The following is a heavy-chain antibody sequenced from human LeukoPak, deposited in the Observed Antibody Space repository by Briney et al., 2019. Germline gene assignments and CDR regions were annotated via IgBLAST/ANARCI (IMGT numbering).Heavy chain of an antibody. D-gene: IGHD3-3*01. CDR2: IWYDGSNK. CDR1: GFTFSSYG. Sequence: PGGSLRLSCAASGFTFSSYGMHWVRQAPGKGLEWVAVIWYDGSNKYYADSVKGRFTISRDNSKNTLYLQMNSLRAEDTAVYYCARDGTGNYDFWSGYYVDAFDIWGQGTMVTVSS. V-gene: IGHV3-33*01. J-gene: IGHJ3*02. CDR3: ARDGTGNYDFWSGYYVDAFDI.